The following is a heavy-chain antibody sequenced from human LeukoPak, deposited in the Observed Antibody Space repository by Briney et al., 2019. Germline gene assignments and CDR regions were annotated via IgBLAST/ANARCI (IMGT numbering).Heavy chain of an antibody. CDR2: IKEDGREK. J-gene: IGHJ4*02. CDR3: ANVPGDY. V-gene: IGHV3-7*02. D-gene: IGHD6-6*01. CDR1: GFTFSSYW. Sequence: QPGESLRLSCVASGFTFSSYWMGWVRQAPGKGLEWVANIKEDGREKNYVDSVKGRFTISRGNAKKSLYLQMNSLRAEDTAVYYCANVPGDYWGQGTLVTVSS.